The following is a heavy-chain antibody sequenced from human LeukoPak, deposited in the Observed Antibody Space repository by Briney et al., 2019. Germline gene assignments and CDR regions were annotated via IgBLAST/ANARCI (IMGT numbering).Heavy chain of an antibody. Sequence: SVKVSCKASRGTFSSYAISSVRQPPGQGLECMGRIIPILGIANYAQKFQGRVTNTADKSTRTAYMALSSLRSGDTAVYYCARGFLGSYCYWGQGTLVTVSS. CDR3: ARGFLGSYCY. D-gene: IGHD3-10*01. CDR2: IIPILGIA. J-gene: IGHJ4*02. V-gene: IGHV1-69*04. CDR1: RGTFSSYA.